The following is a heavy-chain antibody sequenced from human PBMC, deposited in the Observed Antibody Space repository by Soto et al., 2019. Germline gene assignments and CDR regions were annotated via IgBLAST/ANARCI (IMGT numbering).Heavy chain of an antibody. CDR1: GFTFSNYA. V-gene: IGHV3-23*01. CDR3: AIPSGLTVTGPDY. CDR2: LSGDSGST. D-gene: IGHD6-19*01. J-gene: IGHJ4*02. Sequence: GGSLRLSCAASGFTFSNYAMSWVRQAPGEGLEWVSALSGDSGSTYYADSVKGRFTISRDNSKNTLYLQMNSLRAEGTALYYCAIPSGLTVTGPDYWGQGTLVTVSS.